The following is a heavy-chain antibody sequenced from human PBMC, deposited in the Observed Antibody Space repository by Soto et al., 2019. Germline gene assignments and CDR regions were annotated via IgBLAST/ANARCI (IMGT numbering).Heavy chain of an antibody. CDR3: ARSEVLSSSSSRAGYYYYYGMDV. D-gene: IGHD6-6*01. V-gene: IGHV4-34*01. Sequence: SETLSLTCAVYGGSFSGYYWSWIRQPPGKGLEWIGEINHSGSTNYNPSLKSRVTISVDTSKNQFSLKLSSVTAADTAVYYCARSEVLSSSSSRAGYYYYYGMDVWGQGTTVTVSS. CDR2: INHSGST. J-gene: IGHJ6*02. CDR1: GGSFSGYY.